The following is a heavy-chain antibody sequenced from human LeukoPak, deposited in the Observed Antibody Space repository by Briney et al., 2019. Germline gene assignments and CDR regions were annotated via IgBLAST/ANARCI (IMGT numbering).Heavy chain of an antibody. D-gene: IGHD3-10*01. V-gene: IGHV3-23*01. Sequence: GGSLRLSCAASGFTFSNYDMSWVRQAPGKGLEWVSTITGSGGTTYHADSVKGRFTISRDNSKNTLYLQMHSLRAEDTAIYYCAKRHGSGIKYFEFWGQGTLVTVPS. CDR2: ITGSGGTT. CDR1: GFTFSNYD. J-gene: IGHJ4*02. CDR3: AKRHGSGIKYFEF.